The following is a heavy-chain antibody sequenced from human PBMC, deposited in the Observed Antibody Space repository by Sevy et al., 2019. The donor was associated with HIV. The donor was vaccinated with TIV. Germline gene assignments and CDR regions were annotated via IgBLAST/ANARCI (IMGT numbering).Heavy chain of an antibody. V-gene: IGHV3-7*01. CDR2: INQDGSEK. J-gene: IGHJ5*02. CDR3: ATRVVLVVSAIWFDP. CDR1: GFTFRSYW. Sequence: GGSLRLSCAASGFTFRSYWMSWVRQAPGKGLEWVANINQDGSEKYYVDSVKGRFTISRDNAKNSLYLQMNSLRAEDTAVYYCATRVVLVVSAIWFDPWGQGTLVTVSS. D-gene: IGHD2-21*02.